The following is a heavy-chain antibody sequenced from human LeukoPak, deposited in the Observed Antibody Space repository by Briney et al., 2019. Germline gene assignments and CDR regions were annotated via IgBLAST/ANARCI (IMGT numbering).Heavy chain of an antibody. CDR3: AEDMRRYCSGGSCFDAFDI. D-gene: IGHD2-15*01. CDR1: GFTFDDYA. Sequence: PGGSLRLSCAASGFTFDDYAMHWVRQAPGKGLEWVSGISWNSGSIGYADSVKGRFTISRDNAKNSLYLQMNSLRAEDTALYYCAEDMRRYCSGGSCFDAFDIWGQGTMVTVSS. CDR2: ISWNSGSI. J-gene: IGHJ3*02. V-gene: IGHV3-9*01.